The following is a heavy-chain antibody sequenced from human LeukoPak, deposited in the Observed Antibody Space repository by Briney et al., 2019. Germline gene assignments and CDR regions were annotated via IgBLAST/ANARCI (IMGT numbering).Heavy chain of an antibody. Sequence: PSETLSLTCTVSGGSISSYYWSWIRQPPGKGLEWIGYIYYSGSTNYNPSLKSRVTISVDTSKNQFSLKLSSVTAADTAVYYCAGGGLLAAAGTGYAFDIWGQGTMVTVSS. J-gene: IGHJ3*02. V-gene: IGHV4-59*01. D-gene: IGHD6-13*01. CDR2: IYYSGST. CDR1: GGSISSYY. CDR3: AGGGLLAAAGTGYAFDI.